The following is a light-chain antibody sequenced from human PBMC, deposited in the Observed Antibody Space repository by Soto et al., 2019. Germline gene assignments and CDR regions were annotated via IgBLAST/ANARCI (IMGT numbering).Light chain of an antibody. J-gene: IGKJ1*01. CDR1: QSISSW. CDR2: DAS. Sequence: DIQMTQSPSTLSASVGDRVTITCRASQSISSWLAWYQQKPGKAPKLLIYDASSLESGVPSRFSGSGSGTKFTLTISSLQPDDFATYYCQQYNSYSPLTFGQGTKVDIK. V-gene: IGKV1-5*01. CDR3: QQYNSYSPLT.